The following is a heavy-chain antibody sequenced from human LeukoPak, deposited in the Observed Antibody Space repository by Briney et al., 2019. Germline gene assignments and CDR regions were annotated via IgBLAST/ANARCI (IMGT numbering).Heavy chain of an antibody. CDR2: IYYSGST. CDR3: AREITMVRGVMNSYNWFDP. J-gene: IGHJ5*02. CDR1: GGSISSSYSY. V-gene: IGHV4-39*07. Sequence: PSETLSLTCTVSGGSISSSYSYWGWIRQPPGKGLEWIGNIYYSGSTYYSPSLTSRVTVSVDTSENQFSLKLTSVTAADTAVYYCAREITMVRGVMNSYNWFDPWGQGTLVTVSS. D-gene: IGHD3-10*01.